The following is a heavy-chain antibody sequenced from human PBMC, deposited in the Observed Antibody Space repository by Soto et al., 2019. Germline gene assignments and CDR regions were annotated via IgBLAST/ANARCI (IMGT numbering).Heavy chain of an antibody. Sequence: QVQLQESGPGLVKPSETLSLTCTASGGSISSYYWSWIRQPPGKGLEWIGNIYYSGSTNYNPSLKSRVTISVDTSKNQFSLKLSSVTAADTAVYHCARDTWSSRYGMDVWGQGTTVTVSS. CDR3: ARDTWSSRYGMDV. V-gene: IGHV4-59*01. CDR2: IYYSGST. D-gene: IGHD6-13*01. CDR1: GGSISSYY. J-gene: IGHJ6*02.